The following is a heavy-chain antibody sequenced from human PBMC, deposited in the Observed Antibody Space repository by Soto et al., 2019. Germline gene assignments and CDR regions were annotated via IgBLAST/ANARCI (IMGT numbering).Heavy chain of an antibody. CDR2: INHSGST. Sequence: QVQLQQWGAGLLKPSETLPLTCAVYGGSFSGYYWSWIRQPPGKGLEWIGEINHSGSTNYNPSLKSRVTVSVDTSKNQFSLKLSSVTAADTAVYYCAGAPLRSWGSYRWLSYWGQGTLVTVSS. V-gene: IGHV4-34*01. D-gene: IGHD3-16*02. J-gene: IGHJ4*02. CDR1: GGSFSGYY. CDR3: AGAPLRSWGSYRWLSY.